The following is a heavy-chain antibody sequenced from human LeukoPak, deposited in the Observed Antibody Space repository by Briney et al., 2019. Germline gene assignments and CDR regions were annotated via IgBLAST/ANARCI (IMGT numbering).Heavy chain of an antibody. CDR2: ISDSGGST. J-gene: IGHJ5*02. V-gene: IGHV3-23*01. CDR1: GFTFSSYA. Sequence: GGSLRLSCAASGFTFSSYAMSWVRQAPGKGLEWVSAISDSGGSTYYADSVKGRFTISRDNSKNTLYLQMNSLRAEDTAVYYCAKDGPATTVTTWGKNWFDPWGQGTLVTVSS. D-gene: IGHD4-17*01. CDR3: AKDGPATTVTTWGKNWFDP.